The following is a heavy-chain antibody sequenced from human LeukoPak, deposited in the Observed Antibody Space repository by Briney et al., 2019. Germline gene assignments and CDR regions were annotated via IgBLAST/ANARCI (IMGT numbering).Heavy chain of an antibody. V-gene: IGHV3-11*01. Sequence: GGSLRLSCAASGFTFSDYYMSWIRQAPGKGREGGSYISSSGSTIYYAASVKGRFTISRDNAKTSLYLQMNSLRAEDTAVYYCASDRRWESPYLDYWGQGTLVTVSS. CDR1: GFTFSDYY. D-gene: IGHD1-26*01. CDR2: ISSSGSTI. CDR3: ASDRRWESPYLDY. J-gene: IGHJ4*02.